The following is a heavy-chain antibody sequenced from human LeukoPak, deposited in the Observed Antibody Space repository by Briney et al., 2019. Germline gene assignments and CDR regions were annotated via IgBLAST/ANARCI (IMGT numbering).Heavy chain of an antibody. D-gene: IGHD4-17*01. Sequence: GGSLRLSCAASGFTVSSNYMSWVRQAQGKGLEWVSVIYSGGSTYYADSVKGRFTISRDNSKNTLYLQMNSLRAEDTAVYYCARLIDYGDYRYWGQGTLVTVSS. V-gene: IGHV3-53*01. CDR2: IYSGGST. J-gene: IGHJ4*02. CDR1: GFTVSSNY. CDR3: ARLIDYGDYRY.